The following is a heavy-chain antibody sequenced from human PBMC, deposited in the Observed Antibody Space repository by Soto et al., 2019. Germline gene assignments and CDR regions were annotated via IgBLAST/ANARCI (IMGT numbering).Heavy chain of an antibody. J-gene: IGHJ4*02. Sequence: EVQLVESGGGLVQPGGSLRLSYVVSGFILTNYWMHWVRQGPGKGLVWVSRIDGPGTGPKYADSVRGRFTISRDIAENTLYLQMSSLRVEDTAVYYCARGGNGGSFDYWGQGTLVSVSP. CDR1: GFILTNYW. V-gene: IGHV3-74*02. CDR2: IDGPGTGP. CDR3: ARGGNGGSFDY. D-gene: IGHD6-25*01.